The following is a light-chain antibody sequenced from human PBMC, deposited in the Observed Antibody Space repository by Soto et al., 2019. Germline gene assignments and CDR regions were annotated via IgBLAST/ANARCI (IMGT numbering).Light chain of an antibody. CDR1: QTVSTN. Sequence: ERVMTQSPATLSVSPGERVSVSCRASQTVSTNLAWYQQKPGQPPRLLIHAASTRATGIPARFSGSGSGTEFTLTISSLQSEDFATYYCHQSYETPHTFGGGTNVEI. CDR2: AAS. CDR3: HQSYETPHT. V-gene: IGKV3-15*01. J-gene: IGKJ4*01.